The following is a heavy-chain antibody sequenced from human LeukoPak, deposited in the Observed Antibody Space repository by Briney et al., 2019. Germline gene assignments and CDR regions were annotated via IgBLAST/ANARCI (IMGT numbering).Heavy chain of an antibody. Sequence: GGSLRLSCAASEFTFSNYAMTWVRQAPGRGLQWVSIISFSDESTYYADSVKGRFTISRDSSKSTVYLQMNSLKDEDTAVYYCAKYGSGTYYNGLHWGQGTLVTVSS. V-gene: IGHV3-23*01. D-gene: IGHD3-10*01. J-gene: IGHJ4*02. CDR2: ISFSDEST. CDR3: AKYGSGTYYNGLH. CDR1: EFTFSNYA.